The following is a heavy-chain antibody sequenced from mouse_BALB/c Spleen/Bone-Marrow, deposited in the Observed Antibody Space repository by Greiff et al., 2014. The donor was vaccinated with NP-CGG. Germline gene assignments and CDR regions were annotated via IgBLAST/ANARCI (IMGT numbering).Heavy chain of an antibody. Sequence: EVMLVESGGGLVKPGGSLKLSCAASGVTFSSYAMSWVRQTPEKRLEWVASISSGGSTYYPDSVKGRFTISRDNARNILYLQMSSLRSEDTAMYYCAKRGAYGNFWFAYWGQGTLVTVSA. D-gene: IGHD2-10*02. CDR2: ISSGGST. J-gene: IGHJ3*01. CDR1: GVTFSSYA. CDR3: AKRGAYGNFWFAY. V-gene: IGHV5-6-5*01.